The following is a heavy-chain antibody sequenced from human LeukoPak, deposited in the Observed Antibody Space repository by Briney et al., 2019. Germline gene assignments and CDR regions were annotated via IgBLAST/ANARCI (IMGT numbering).Heavy chain of an antibody. Sequence: AGGSLRLSCAASGFTFSSYAMSWVRQAPGKGLEWVSAISGSGGSTYYADSVKGRFTISRDNSKNTLYLQMNSLKTEDTAVYYCTTGPDEGGMDVWGQGTTVTVSS. CDR1: GFTFSSYA. J-gene: IGHJ6*02. CDR2: ISGSGGST. V-gene: IGHV3-23*01. CDR3: TTGPDEGGMDV.